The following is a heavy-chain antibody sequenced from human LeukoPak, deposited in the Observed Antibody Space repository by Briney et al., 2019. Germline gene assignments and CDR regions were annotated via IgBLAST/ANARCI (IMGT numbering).Heavy chain of an antibody. CDR1: GFTFSSYS. CDR2: ISSSSSTI. J-gene: IGHJ4*02. D-gene: IGHD3-3*01. V-gene: IGHV3-48*01. Sequence: GGSLRLSCAASGFTFSSYSMNWVRQAPGKGLEWVSYISSSSSTIYYADSVKGRFTISRDNAKNSLYLQMNSLRAEDTAVYYCARDSSDFWSGYYTGIYYFDYWGQGTPVTVSS. CDR3: ARDSSDFWSGYYTGIYYFDY.